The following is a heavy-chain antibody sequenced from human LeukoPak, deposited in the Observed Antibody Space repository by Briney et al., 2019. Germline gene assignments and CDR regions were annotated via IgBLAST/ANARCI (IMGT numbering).Heavy chain of an antibody. Sequence: PSETLSLTCTVSGGSISSDYWSWIRQPPGKGLEWIGYIHYSGSTNYNPSLKSRVTISIDTSKHQFSLKLSSVTAEDTAVYYCARQSSGCYDYWGQGTLVTVSS. D-gene: IGHD3-22*01. J-gene: IGHJ4*02. CDR1: GGSISSDY. V-gene: IGHV4-59*08. CDR3: ARQSSGCYDY. CDR2: IHYSGST.